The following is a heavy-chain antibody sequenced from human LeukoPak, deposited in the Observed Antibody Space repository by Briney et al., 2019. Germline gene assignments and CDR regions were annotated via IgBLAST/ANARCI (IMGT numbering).Heavy chain of an antibody. Sequence: ASEKVSCKASGYTFTSYGISWARQAPGQGLEWMGWISAYNGNTNYAQKLQGRVTMTTDTSTSTAYMELRSLRSDDTAVYYGAREGGKYSSSWDWGYYFDYWGQGTLVTVSS. CDR3: AREGGKYSSSWDWGYYFDY. CDR2: ISAYNGNT. J-gene: IGHJ4*02. D-gene: IGHD6-13*01. V-gene: IGHV1-18*01. CDR1: GYTFTSYG.